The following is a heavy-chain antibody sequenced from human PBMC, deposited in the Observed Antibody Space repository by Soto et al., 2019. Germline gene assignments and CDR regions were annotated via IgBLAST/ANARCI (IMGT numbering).Heavy chain of an antibody. J-gene: IGHJ4*02. Sequence: SLRLSCAASGFTFSSYSMNWVRQAPGKGLEWVSYISSSSSTIYYADSVKGRFTISRDNAKNSLYLQMNSLRDEDTAVYYCARDVPPHGVFAYWSQGTLVTVDS. V-gene: IGHV3-48*02. CDR3: ARDVPPHGVFAY. D-gene: IGHD3-10*01. CDR1: GFTFSSYS. CDR2: ISSSSSTI.